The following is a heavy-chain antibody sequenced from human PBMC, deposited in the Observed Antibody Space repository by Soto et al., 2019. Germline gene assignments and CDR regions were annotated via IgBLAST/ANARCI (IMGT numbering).Heavy chain of an antibody. J-gene: IGHJ4*02. CDR1: GYTFTTYG. CDR2: ISAYNGNT. V-gene: IGHV1-18*01. CDR3: ARDKGSKAWYYFFDF. D-gene: IGHD1-26*01. Sequence: ASVKVSCKASGYTFTTYGIAWVRQAPGQGLEWLGWISAYNGNTHYAQKFQGRVTMTTETSTNTVYMEVRSLRSDDTALYYCARDKGSKAWYYFFDFWGQGTLVTVSS.